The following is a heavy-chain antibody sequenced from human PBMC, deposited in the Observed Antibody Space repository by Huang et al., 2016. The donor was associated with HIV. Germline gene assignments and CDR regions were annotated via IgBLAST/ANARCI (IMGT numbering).Heavy chain of an antibody. CDR1: GGSIRSSDYH. D-gene: IGHD3-10*01. Sequence: QLLLQESGPGLVKPSEALALTCAVSGGSIRSSDYHWGWLRQPPGKGLEWIGSIYYKWSTNYIPSLKSRVTIAVDASKNLFFLNLTSLTAADTAVYYCARHREGPVAYYSGWGSHLNYMDVWGRGRTVVVSS. CDR3: ARHREGPVAYYSGWGSHLNYMDV. J-gene: IGHJ6*03. CDR2: IYYKWST. V-gene: IGHV4-39*01.